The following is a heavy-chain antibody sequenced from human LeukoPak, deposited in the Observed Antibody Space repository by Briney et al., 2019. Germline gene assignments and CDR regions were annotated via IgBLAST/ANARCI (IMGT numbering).Heavy chain of an antibody. CDR1: GFTVSSNY. D-gene: IGHD3-16*02. V-gene: IGHV3-66*01. CDR3: ARDRGCDYVWGSYPIFDY. CDR2: IYSAGNI. Sequence: QTGGSLRLSCAASGFTVSSNYMNWVRQAPGKGLEWVSSIYSAGNIYYADSAKGRFTISRDNSKNTLYLQMNSLRAEDTAVYYCARDRGCDYVWGSYPIFDYWGQGTLVTVSS. J-gene: IGHJ4*02.